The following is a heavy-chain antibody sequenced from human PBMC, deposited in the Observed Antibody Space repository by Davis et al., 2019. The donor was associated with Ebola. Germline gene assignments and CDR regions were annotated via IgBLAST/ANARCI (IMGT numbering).Heavy chain of an antibody. Sequence: RVTISVDTSKNQFSLKLSSVTAADTAVYYCARGHFLVVTTFDYWGQGTLVTVSS. D-gene: IGHD2-21*02. V-gene: IGHV4-34*01. CDR3: ARGHFLVVTTFDY. J-gene: IGHJ4*02.